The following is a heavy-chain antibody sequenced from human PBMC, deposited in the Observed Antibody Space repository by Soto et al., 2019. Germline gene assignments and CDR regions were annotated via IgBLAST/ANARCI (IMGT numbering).Heavy chain of an antibody. J-gene: IGHJ6*01. V-gene: IGHV3-30*03. CDR3: VLWFGELSYYGMDV. D-gene: IGHD3-10*01. CDR1: VVPFGSCG. Sequence: SXRLSCDPTVVPFGSCGVHGVRQAPGKGLEWVAVISYDGSNKYYADSVEGRFTISRDNSKNTLYLQMNSLRAEDTAVYYCVLWFGELSYYGMDVWGQGTKVTVSS. CDR2: ISYDGSNK.